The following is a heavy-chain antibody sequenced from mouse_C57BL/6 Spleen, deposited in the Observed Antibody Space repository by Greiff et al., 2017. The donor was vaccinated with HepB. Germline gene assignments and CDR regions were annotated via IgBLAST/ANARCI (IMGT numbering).Heavy chain of an antibody. J-gene: IGHJ2*01. CDR2: IYPGSGNT. CDR3: ARGYGTISFDY. D-gene: IGHD1-1*01. Sequence: QVQLQQSGAELVRPGASVKLSCKASGYTFTDYYINWVKQRPGQGLEWIARIYPGSGNTYYNEKFKGKATLTAEKSSSTAYMQLSSLTSEDSAVYFCARGYGTISFDYWGQGTTLTVSS. CDR1: GYTFTDYY. V-gene: IGHV1-76*01.